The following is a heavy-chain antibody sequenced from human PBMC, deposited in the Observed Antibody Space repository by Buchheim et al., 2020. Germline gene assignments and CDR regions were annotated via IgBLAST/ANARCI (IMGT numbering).Heavy chain of an antibody. CDR3: AKDLRRDFYYYYYMDV. CDR2: ISYDGSNK. V-gene: IGHV3-30*18. Sequence: QVQLVESGGGVVQPGRSLRLSCAASGFTFSSYGMHWVRQAPGKGLEWVAVISYDGSNKYYADSVKGRFTISRDNSTNTLYLQMNSLRAEDTAVYYCAKDLRRDFYYYYYMDVWGKGTT. D-gene: IGHD4-17*01. CDR1: GFTFSSYG. J-gene: IGHJ6*03.